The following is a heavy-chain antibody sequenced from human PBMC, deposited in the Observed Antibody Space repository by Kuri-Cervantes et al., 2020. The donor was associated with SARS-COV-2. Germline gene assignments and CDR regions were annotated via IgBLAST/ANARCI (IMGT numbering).Heavy chain of an antibody. J-gene: IGHJ4*02. CDR1: GGSISSSSYY. D-gene: IGHD3-22*01. CDR3: ARRGDYYDSSGYYYHLQYYFDY. V-gene: IGHV4-39*01. Sequence: GSLRLSCTVSGGSISSSSYYWGWIRQPPGKGLEWIGSIYYSGSTYYNPSLKSRVTISVDTSKNQFSLKLSSVTAADTAVYYCARRGDYYDSSGYYYHLQYYFDYWGQGTLVTVSS. CDR2: IYYSGST.